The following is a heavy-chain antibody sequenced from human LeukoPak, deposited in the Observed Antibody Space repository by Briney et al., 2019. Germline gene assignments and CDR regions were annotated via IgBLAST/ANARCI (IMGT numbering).Heavy chain of an antibody. D-gene: IGHD3-16*01. Sequence: SVTVSCTASAGTFSSYAISWVRQAPGQGLEWMGGIIPIFGTANYAQKFQGRVTITADESTSTAYMELSSLRSEDTAVYYCARGRYPGGHFDYWGQGTLVAVSS. CDR1: AGTFSSYA. V-gene: IGHV1-69*13. CDR2: IIPIFGTA. CDR3: ARGRYPGGHFDY. J-gene: IGHJ4*02.